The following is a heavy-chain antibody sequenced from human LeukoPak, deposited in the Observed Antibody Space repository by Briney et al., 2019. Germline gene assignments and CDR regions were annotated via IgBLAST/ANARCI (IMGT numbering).Heavy chain of an antibody. Sequence: GGSLRLSCAASGFTFSSYAMSWVRQVPGKGLEWVSAISGSGGSTYYADSVKGRFTISRDNSKNTLYLQMNSLRAEDTAVYYCAKGYSGYDWSHDYWGQGTLVTVSS. J-gene: IGHJ4*02. CDR2: ISGSGGST. CDR1: GFTFSSYA. CDR3: AKGYSGYDWSHDY. D-gene: IGHD5-12*01. V-gene: IGHV3-23*01.